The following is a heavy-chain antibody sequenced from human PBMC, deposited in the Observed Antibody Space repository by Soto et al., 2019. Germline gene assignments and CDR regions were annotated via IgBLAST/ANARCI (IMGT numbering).Heavy chain of an antibody. CDR2: ISRSGTTI. CDR3: ARIGGWEAGH. D-gene: IGHD1-26*01. V-gene: IGHV3-11*01. J-gene: IGHJ4*02. CDR1: GCSCRIYW. Sequence: PGGSLLLSFAASGCSCRIYWMSWVRQAPGKGLEWVSYISRSGTTIYYADSVKGRFTISRDNAKNSLNLQMNSLRAEDTAVYYCARIGGWEAGHWGQGT.